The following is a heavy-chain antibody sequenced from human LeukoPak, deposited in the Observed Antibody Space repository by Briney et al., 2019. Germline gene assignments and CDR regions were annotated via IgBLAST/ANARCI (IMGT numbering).Heavy chain of an antibody. CDR3: AKIGHSGSYYNAEYFQH. J-gene: IGHJ1*01. Sequence: PGGSLRLSCAASGFTFSSYGMHWVRQAPGKGLEWVAFIRYDGSNKYYADSVKGRFTISRDNSKNTLYLQMNSLRAEDTAVYYCAKIGHSGSYYNAEYFQHWGQGTLVTVSS. CDR1: GFTFSSYG. CDR2: IRYDGSNK. V-gene: IGHV3-30*02. D-gene: IGHD1-26*01.